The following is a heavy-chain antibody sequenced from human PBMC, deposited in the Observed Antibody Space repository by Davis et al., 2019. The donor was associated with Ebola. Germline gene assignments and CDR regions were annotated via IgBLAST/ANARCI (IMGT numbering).Heavy chain of an antibody. Sequence: PGGSLRLSCVTSGFTFSNYGIHWVRQAPGKGLEWVALLPYDGNNKYYADSVKGRFTISRDNSKNTLYLQVSSLRPEDTAVYYCARDSGQRRAPLDYWGQGTLVTVSS. D-gene: IGHD3-10*01. J-gene: IGHJ4*02. CDR1: GFTFSNYG. CDR3: ARDSGQRRAPLDY. V-gene: IGHV3-30*03. CDR2: LPYDGNNK.